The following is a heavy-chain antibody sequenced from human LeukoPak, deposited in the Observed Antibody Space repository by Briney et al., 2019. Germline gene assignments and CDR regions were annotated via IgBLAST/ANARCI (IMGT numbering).Heavy chain of an antibody. CDR3: ARGGLRFLEWSNWFDP. CDR2: ISYDGSNK. V-gene: IGHV3-30-3*01. CDR1: GSTFSSYA. Sequence: PPGRSLRLSCAASGSTFSSYAMHWVRQAPGKGLEWVAVISYDGSNKYYADSVKGRFTISRDNSKNTLYLQMNSLRAEDTAVYYCARGGLRFLEWSNWFDPWGQGALVTVSS. D-gene: IGHD3-3*01. J-gene: IGHJ5*02.